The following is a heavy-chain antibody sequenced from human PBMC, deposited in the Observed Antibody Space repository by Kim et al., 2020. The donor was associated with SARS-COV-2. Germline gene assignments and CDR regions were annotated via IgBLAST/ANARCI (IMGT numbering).Heavy chain of an antibody. Sequence: YADSVECRFTISRDNVKNSLYLHMNSLRSEDTALYYCAKPVSSGWYVLDYWGQGTLVTVSS. D-gene: IGHD6-19*01. V-gene: IGHV3-9*01. J-gene: IGHJ4*02. CDR3: AKPVSSGWYVLDY.